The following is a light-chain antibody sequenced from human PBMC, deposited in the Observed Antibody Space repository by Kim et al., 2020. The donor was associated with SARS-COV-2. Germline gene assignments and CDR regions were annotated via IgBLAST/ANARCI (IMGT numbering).Light chain of an antibody. CDR2: GAS. V-gene: IGKV3-15*01. Sequence: EIVMTQSPATLSVYPGERATLSCRASQGVSSNLAWYQQKLGQAPRLLIYGASTGATGIPARFSGSGSGTEFTLTISSLQSEDFAVYYCQQYNNWPYTFGQGTKLEI. J-gene: IGKJ2*01. CDR3: QQYNNWPYT. CDR1: QGVSSN.